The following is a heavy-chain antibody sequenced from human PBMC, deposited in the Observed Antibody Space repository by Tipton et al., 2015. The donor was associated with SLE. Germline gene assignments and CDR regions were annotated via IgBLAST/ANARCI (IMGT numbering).Heavy chain of an antibody. CDR1: GDSISSGSYY. Sequence: TLSLTCTVSGDSISSGSYYWSWIRQPAGKGLEWIGRIYTSGSTNYNPSLKSRVTISVDTAKNQFSRKLSSVTAADTAVYYCARAIAYQQLAPMDVWGKGTTVTVSS. CDR3: ARAIAYQQLAPMDV. J-gene: IGHJ6*03. D-gene: IGHD6-13*01. CDR2: IYTSGST. V-gene: IGHV4-61*02.